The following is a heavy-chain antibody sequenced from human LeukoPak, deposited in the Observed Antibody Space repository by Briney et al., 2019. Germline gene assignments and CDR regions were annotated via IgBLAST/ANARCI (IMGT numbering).Heavy chain of an antibody. CDR2: INSDGTYA. V-gene: IGHV3-74*01. Sequence: QSGGSLRLSCAASGFTFSSFWMHWVRQAPGKGLVWVARINSDGTYATYADSVKGRFTISRDNAKNSLYLQMHSLRDEDTAVYYCAREYSGIDYWGQGTLVTVSS. CDR3: AREYSGIDY. J-gene: IGHJ4*02. D-gene: IGHD2-21*01. CDR1: GFTFSSFW.